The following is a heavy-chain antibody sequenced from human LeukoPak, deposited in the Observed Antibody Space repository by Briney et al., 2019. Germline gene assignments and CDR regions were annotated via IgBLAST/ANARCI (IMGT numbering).Heavy chain of an antibody. V-gene: IGHV4-34*01. Sequence: PSETLSLTCAVYGGSFSNYYWSWIRQAPGKGLEWIGEINHSGSTNYNPSLKSRVTISVVTSKNQFSLKLSSVTAADTAVYYCATRSGPRDYYYYMDVWGKGTTVTVSS. CDR1: GGSFSNYY. J-gene: IGHJ6*03. CDR2: INHSGST. D-gene: IGHD6-19*01. CDR3: ATRSGPRDYYYYMDV.